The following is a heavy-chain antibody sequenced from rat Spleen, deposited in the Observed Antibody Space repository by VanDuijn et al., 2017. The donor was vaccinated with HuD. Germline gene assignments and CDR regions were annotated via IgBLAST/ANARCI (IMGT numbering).Heavy chain of an antibody. CDR1: GFTFSNYD. D-gene: IGHD1-3*01. V-gene: IGHV5-7*01. CDR3: ARGTRNYSTYGGFVY. Sequence: EVQLVESGGGLVQPGRSMKLSCAASGFTFSNYDMAWVRQAPKKGLEWVATISSDGSSIHYRDSVKGRFTISRDNANSTLYLQVDSLRSEDTATYYCARGTRNYSTYGGFVYWGQGTLVTVSS. CDR2: ISSDGSSI. J-gene: IGHJ3*01.